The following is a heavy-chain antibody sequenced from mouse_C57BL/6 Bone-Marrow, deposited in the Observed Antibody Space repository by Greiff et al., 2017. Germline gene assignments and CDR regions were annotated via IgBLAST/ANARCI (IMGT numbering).Heavy chain of an antibody. CDR3: ARSKRLRRESRFAY. CDR1: GYTFTSYG. Sequence: QVQLQQSGAELARPGASVKLSCKASGYTFTSYGISWVKQRTGQGLEWIGEIYPRSGNTYYNEKFKGKDTLTADKASSTAYMELRSLTSEDSAVYFCARSKRLRRESRFAYWGQGTLVTVSA. V-gene: IGHV1-81*01. D-gene: IGHD2-4*01. J-gene: IGHJ3*01. CDR2: IYPRSGNT.